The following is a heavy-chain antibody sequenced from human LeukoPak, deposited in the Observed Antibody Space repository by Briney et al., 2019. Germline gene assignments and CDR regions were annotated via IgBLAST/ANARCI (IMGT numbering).Heavy chain of an antibody. CDR2: IKQDGSEK. CDR3: TKDVEASNFWTGYSY. D-gene: IGHD3/OR15-3a*01. J-gene: IGHJ4*02. CDR1: GFTFSSYW. V-gene: IGHV3-7*01. Sequence: GESLRLSCAASGFTFSSYWMSWVRQAPGRGLEWVANIKQDGSEKYYVDSLKGRFTISRDNAKSSLFLQMNSLRAEDTAVYYCTKDVEASNFWTGYSYWGQGSLVTVSS.